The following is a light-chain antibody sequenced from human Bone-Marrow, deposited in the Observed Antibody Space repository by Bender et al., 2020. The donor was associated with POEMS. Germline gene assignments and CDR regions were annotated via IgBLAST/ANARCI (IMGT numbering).Light chain of an antibody. CDR3: SSYSSSSTVV. V-gene: IGLV2-14*03. Sequence: SALTQPASVSGSPGQSITISCTGISSDVNNYNYVSWYQHHPGKAPRLIIYDVIERPSGVPNRFSGSKSDNTASLTISGLQAEDEAEYYCSSYSSSSTVVFGGGTKLTVL. J-gene: IGLJ2*01. CDR2: DVI. CDR1: SSDVNNYNY.